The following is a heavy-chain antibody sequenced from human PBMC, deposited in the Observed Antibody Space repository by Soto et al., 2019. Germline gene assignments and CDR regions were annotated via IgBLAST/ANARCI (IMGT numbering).Heavy chain of an antibody. V-gene: IGHV4-61*01. D-gene: IGHD3-3*01. CDR2: IYYSGST. Sequence: SETLSLTCTVSGGSVSSGSYYWSWIRQPPGKGLEWIGYIYYSGSTNYNPSLKSRVTISVDTSKNQFSLKLSSVTAADTAVYYCARENTISDWFDPWGQGTLATVSS. J-gene: IGHJ5*02. CDR3: ARENTISDWFDP. CDR1: GGSVSSGSYY.